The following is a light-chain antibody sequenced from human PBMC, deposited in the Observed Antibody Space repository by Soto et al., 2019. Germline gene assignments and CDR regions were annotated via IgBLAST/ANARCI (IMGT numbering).Light chain of an antibody. Sequence: QLVLTQPSSLSASPGASASLTSTLRSGINVGTYRIYWYQQKPGSPPQYLLRYKSDSDKQQGSGVPSRFSGSKDASANAGILLISGLQSEDEADYYCMIWHSSAWVFGGGTKLTVL. CDR3: MIWHSSAWV. J-gene: IGLJ3*02. V-gene: IGLV5-45*03. CDR1: SGINVGTYR. CDR2: YKSDSDK.